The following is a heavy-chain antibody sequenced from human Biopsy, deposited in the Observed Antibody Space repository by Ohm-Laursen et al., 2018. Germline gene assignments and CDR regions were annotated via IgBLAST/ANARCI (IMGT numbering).Heavy chain of an antibody. V-gene: IGHV4-39*01. J-gene: IGHJ4*02. D-gene: IGHD3-10*01. Sequence: SETLSLTCTVTDGSISNIINYWGWIRQPLGEGLEWLGSIYHNGITDYNPSLKRRVPISVDTSTNHFSLKLSSLTAADTAVYYCARHSFGSGRDFWGQGTLVTVSS. CDR2: IYHNGIT. CDR1: DGSISNIINY. CDR3: ARHSFGSGRDF.